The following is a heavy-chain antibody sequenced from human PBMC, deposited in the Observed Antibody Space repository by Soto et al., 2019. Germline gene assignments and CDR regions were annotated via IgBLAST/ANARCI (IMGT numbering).Heavy chain of an antibody. V-gene: IGHV3-11*01. Sequence: QVQLVESGGGLVKPGGSLRLSWSASGFTFSDYYMSWIRQAPGKGLEWVSYIGSSGSTIYYADTEKGRFTISRDNAKNSLYLQMNSLRAEDTAVYYCAREEVRGVTYYYYYGMDVWGQGTTVTVSS. D-gene: IGHD3-10*01. CDR1: GFTFSDYY. J-gene: IGHJ6*02. CDR2: IGSSGSTI. CDR3: AREEVRGVTYYYYYGMDV.